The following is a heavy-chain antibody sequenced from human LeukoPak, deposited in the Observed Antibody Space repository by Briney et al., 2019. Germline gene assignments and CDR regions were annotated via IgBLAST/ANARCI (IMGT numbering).Heavy chain of an antibody. CDR1: GYTFTSYY. J-gene: IGHJ4*02. D-gene: IGHD2-21*01. V-gene: IGHV1-46*01. CDR3: ARVREASMVVIATSFDY. Sequence: ASVKVSCKASGYTFTSYYMHWVRQAPGQGLEWMGIINPSGGSTSYAQKFQGRVTMTRDTSTSTVYMELSSLRSDDTAVYYCARVREASMVVIATSFDYWGQGTLVTVSS. CDR2: INPSGGST.